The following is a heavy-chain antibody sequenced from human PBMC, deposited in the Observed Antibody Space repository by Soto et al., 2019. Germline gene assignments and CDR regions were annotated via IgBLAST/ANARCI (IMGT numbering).Heavy chain of an antibody. CDR2: ISGGGGRT. Sequence: EVQLLESGGGLVQPGGSLRLSCAASGFIFSSYAMIWVRQAPGKGLQWVSAISGGGGRTYYADSVKGRFTISRDNSKNTLYLQMNSLRAEDTAVYYCAKEGIGTGVVDYWGQGTLVTVSS. CDR3: AKEGIGTGVVDY. D-gene: IGHD2-21*01. J-gene: IGHJ4*02. V-gene: IGHV3-23*01. CDR1: GFIFSSYA.